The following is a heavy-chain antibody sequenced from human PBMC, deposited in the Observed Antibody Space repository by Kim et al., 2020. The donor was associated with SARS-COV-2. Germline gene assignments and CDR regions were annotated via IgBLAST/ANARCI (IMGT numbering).Heavy chain of an antibody. Sequence: SETLSLTCTVSGGSISSYYWSWIRQPPGKGLEWIGYIYYSGSTNYNPSLKSRVTISVDTSKNQFSLKLSSVTAADTAVYYCARLGYSSSWLNFDYWGQGTLVTVSS. CDR1: GGSISSYY. J-gene: IGHJ4*02. V-gene: IGHV4-59*08. CDR3: ARLGYSSSWLNFDY. CDR2: IYYSGST. D-gene: IGHD6-13*01.